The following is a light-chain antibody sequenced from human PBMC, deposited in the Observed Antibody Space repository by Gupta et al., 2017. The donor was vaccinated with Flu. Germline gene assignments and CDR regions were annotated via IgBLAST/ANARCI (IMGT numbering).Light chain of an antibody. CDR2: DND. CDR1: RSNIGNNY. CDR3: GTWESSLSTVV. J-gene: IGLJ2*01. V-gene: IGLV1-51*01. Sequence: QSVLTQPPSVSAAPGHKVTIPCSGSRSNIGNNYVSWYQHLPGTAPRLLIYDNDKRPSGTPDRFSGSKSGASATLGITGLQTGDEADYFCGTWESSLSTVVFGGGTKLTVL.